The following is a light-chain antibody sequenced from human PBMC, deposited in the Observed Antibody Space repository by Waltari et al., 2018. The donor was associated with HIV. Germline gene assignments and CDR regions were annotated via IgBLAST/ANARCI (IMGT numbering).Light chain of an antibody. CDR1: QNISNF. J-gene: IGKJ1*01. CDR3: QQSYVSPWT. Sequence: DTQMTQSPSSLSASVGDRVTIACRASQNISNFLNWYQQRPGNAPRLLIFAASTLQSGVPSRFSGSGSGTDFTLTISSLQPEDFASYYCQQSYVSPWTFDQGTRVDLK. V-gene: IGKV1-39*01. CDR2: AAS.